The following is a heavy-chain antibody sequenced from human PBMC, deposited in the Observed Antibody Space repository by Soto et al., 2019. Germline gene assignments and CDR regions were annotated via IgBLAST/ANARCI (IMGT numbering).Heavy chain of an antibody. Sequence: GGSLRLSCAASGFTFSSHTMNWVRQAPGKGLEWISYITSTSSTKNYADSVKGRFTISRDNANNSLYLQMNSLRDEDTAVYYCARRITMVRGPYYYYAMDVWGQGTTGTV. J-gene: IGHJ6*02. CDR1: GFTFSSHT. CDR3: ARRITMVRGPYYYYAMDV. CDR2: ITSTSSTK. V-gene: IGHV3-48*02. D-gene: IGHD3-10*01.